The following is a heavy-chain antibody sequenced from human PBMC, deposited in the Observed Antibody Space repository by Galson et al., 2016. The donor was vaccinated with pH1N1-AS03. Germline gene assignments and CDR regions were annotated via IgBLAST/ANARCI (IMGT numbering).Heavy chain of an antibody. CDR1: GFTFRDFT. D-gene: IGHD3-3*01. Sequence: SLRLSCAASGFTFRDFTMNWVRQAPGKGLEWVSCISGDSGGIYYADSMKGRFTISRDNTKNSVFLQMNSLRADDTAVYYCAKNSDRYFWSGYHPTSICDSWGQGVLVTVSS. J-gene: IGHJ4*02. CDR2: ISGDSGGI. CDR3: AKNSDRYFWSGYHPTSICDS. V-gene: IGHV3-21*01.